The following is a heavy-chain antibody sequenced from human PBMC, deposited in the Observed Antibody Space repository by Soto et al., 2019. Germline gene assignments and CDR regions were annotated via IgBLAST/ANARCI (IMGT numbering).Heavy chain of an antibody. CDR3: ADVDMGSDF. V-gene: IGHV3-72*01. CDR2: IRNKANSYST. Sequence: EVQLVESGGGLVQPGGSLRLSCVGSGFTFSDHYMDWVRQAPGTGLECVARIRNKANSYSTQYASSVKGRFTISRDDSTNSLYLQMNSLRIEDTGVYYCADVDMGSDFWGQGTLVTVSS. CDR1: GFTFSDHY. D-gene: IGHD2-21*01. J-gene: IGHJ4*02.